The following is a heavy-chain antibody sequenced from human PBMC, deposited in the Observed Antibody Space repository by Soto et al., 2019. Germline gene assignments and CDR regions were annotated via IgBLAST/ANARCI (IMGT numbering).Heavy chain of an antibody. Sequence: EVRLVESGGGLVQPGGSLRLSCAASGVTVSSNSMSWVRQAPGKGLEWVSVIYSGGSTYYADSVKGRFTISRDNSKNTLYLQMNSLRAEDTAVYYCARHGYNYGGGYFDYWGQGTLVTVSS. V-gene: IGHV3-66*04. CDR1: GVTVSSNS. D-gene: IGHD5-18*01. CDR2: IYSGGST. CDR3: ARHGYNYGGGYFDY. J-gene: IGHJ4*02.